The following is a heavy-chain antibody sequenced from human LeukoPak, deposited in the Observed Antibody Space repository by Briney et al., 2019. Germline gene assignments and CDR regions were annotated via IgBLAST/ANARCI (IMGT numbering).Heavy chain of an antibody. Sequence: GGSLRLSCAASGFTFSSYAMSWVRQAPGKGLEWVSAISGSGGSTYYADSVKGRFTISRDNSKNTLYLQMNSLRAEDTAVYYCAREVMYSSGWYGGMDVWGQGTTVTVSS. J-gene: IGHJ6*02. D-gene: IGHD6-19*01. CDR2: ISGSGGST. CDR1: GFTFSSYA. CDR3: AREVMYSSGWYGGMDV. V-gene: IGHV3-23*01.